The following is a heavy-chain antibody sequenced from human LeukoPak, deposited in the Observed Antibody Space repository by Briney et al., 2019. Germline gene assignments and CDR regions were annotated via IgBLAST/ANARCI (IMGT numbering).Heavy chain of an antibody. CDR2: IYNSGST. CDR3: ARSGRGSSAGFDY. V-gene: IGHV4-59*01. CDR1: GGSISIYY. Sequence: PSETLSLTCSVSGGSISIYYWSWVRQPPGKGLEWIGYIYNSGSTNYNPSLKSRVTISVDTSKNQFSLKLTSVTAADTAVYYCARSGRGSSAGFDYWGQGTLVTVPS. J-gene: IGHJ4*02. D-gene: IGHD3-10*01.